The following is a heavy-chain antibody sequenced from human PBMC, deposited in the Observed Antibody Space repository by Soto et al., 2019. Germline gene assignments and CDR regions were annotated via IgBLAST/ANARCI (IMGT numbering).Heavy chain of an antibody. CDR2: IYHSGST. Sequence: SETLSLTCAVSGGSISSGGYSWSWIRQPPGKGIEWIGYIYHSGSTYYNPSLKSRVTISVDTSKNQFSLKLSSVTAADTAVYYCVRDHLPDILTGYVYYGMDVWGQGTTVTVSS. D-gene: IGHD3-9*01. V-gene: IGHV4-30-2*05. J-gene: IGHJ6*02. CDR1: GGSISSGGYS. CDR3: VRDHLPDILTGYVYYGMDV.